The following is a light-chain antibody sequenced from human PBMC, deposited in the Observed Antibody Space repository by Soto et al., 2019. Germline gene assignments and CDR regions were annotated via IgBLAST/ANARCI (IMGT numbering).Light chain of an antibody. Sequence: DIQMTQSPSTLSASVGDRVTIACRASQNIDSWLAWYQQKPGKAPKLLIYKASTLESGVPSRFSGSGSETEFSLTISSLQPDDFATYYCQQYNLYSTFGPGTNVDIK. CDR1: QNIDSW. V-gene: IGKV1-5*03. CDR2: KAS. CDR3: QQYNLYST. J-gene: IGKJ3*01.